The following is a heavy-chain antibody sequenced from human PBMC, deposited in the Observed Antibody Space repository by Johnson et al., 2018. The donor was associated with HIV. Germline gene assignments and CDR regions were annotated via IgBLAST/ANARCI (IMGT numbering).Heavy chain of an antibody. CDR2: ISGGGVNT. Sequence: VQLVESGGGLAQPGGSLILSCAASGFTFNNYAMSWVRQAPGKGLEWVSAISGGGVNTYFADSVKGRFTISRDNSKNTLYLQMNSLGAEDTAVYYCAKSAAAGTVKVAFDIWGQGTMVAVSS. D-gene: IGHD6-13*01. J-gene: IGHJ3*02. CDR1: GFTFNNYA. V-gene: IGHV3-23*04. CDR3: AKSAAAGTVKVAFDI.